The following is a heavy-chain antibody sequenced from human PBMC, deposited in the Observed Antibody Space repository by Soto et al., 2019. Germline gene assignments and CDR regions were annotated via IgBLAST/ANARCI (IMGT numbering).Heavy chain of an antibody. CDR2: IYYSGST. D-gene: IGHD3-10*01. CDR1: GGSISSSSYY. J-gene: IGHJ4*02. Sequence: SETLSLTCTVSGGSISSSSYYWGWIRQPPGKGLEWIGSIYYSGSTYYNPSLKSRVTISVDTSKNQFSLKLSSVTAADTAVYYCARQYYYGSGSYPYFDYWGQGTLVTVSS. V-gene: IGHV4-39*01. CDR3: ARQYYYGSGSYPYFDY.